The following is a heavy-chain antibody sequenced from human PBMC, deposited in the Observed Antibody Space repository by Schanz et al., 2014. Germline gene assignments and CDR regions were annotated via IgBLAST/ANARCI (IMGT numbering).Heavy chain of an antibody. D-gene: IGHD2-15*01. Sequence: DVQLLDSGGGLVQPGGSLRLSCAASGFTFSSYAMSWVRQAPGKGLEWVSGISGSGGSTYYADSVKGRFTISRDNSKNILYLQMNSLRAEDTAVYYCAKARRKSNCSGGRCFHYSYYGMDVWGRGTTVTVSS. V-gene: IGHV3-23*01. CDR2: ISGSGGST. J-gene: IGHJ6*02. CDR1: GFTFSSYA. CDR3: AKARRKSNCSGGRCFHYSYYGMDV.